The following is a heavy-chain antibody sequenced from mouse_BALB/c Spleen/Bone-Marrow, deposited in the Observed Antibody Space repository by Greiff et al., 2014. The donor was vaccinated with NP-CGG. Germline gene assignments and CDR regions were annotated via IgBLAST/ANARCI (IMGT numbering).Heavy chain of an antibody. CDR3: ARRGSSPYYFDY. J-gene: IGHJ2*01. CDR2: INSNGGST. D-gene: IGHD1-1*01. V-gene: IGHV5-6-2*01. Sequence: EVNLVESGGGLVKLGGSLKLSCAASGFTFSSYYMSWVRQTPEKRLELVAAINSNGGSTYYPDTVKGRFTISRDNAKNTLYLQMSSLKSEDTALYYCARRGSSPYYFDYWGQGTTLTVSS. CDR1: GFTFSSYY.